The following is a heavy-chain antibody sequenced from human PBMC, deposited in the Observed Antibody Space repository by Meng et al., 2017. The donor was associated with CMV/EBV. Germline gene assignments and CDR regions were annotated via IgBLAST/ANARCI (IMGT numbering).Heavy chain of an antibody. CDR2: IIPIFGTA. V-gene: IGHV1-69*05. CDR3: AREMATRGRSYYYYGMDV. Sequence: SVQVSCKASGGTFISYAISWVRQAPGQGLEWMGGIIPIFGTANYAQKSQGRVTITTDESTSTAYMELSSLRSEDTAVYYCAREMATRGRSYYYYGMDVWGQGTTVTVSS. CDR1: GGTFISYA. D-gene: IGHD5-24*01. J-gene: IGHJ6*02.